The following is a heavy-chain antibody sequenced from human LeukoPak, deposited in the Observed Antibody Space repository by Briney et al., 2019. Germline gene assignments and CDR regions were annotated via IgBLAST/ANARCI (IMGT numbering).Heavy chain of an antibody. CDR2: ISGSGGST. V-gene: IGHV3-23*01. J-gene: IGHJ4*02. CDR1: GFTFSSYA. D-gene: IGHD3-3*01. Sequence: GGSLRLSCAASGFTFSSYAMSWVRQAPGKGLEWVSAISGSGGSTYYADSVKGRFTISRDNSKNTLYLQMNSLRAEDTAVYYCAKAGASYYDFWSGYWYFDYRGQGTLVTVSS. CDR3: AKAGASYYDFWSGYWYFDY.